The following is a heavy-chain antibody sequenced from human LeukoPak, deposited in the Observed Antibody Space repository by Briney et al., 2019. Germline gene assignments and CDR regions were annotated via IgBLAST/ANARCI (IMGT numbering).Heavy chain of an antibody. Sequence: GGSLRLSCAASGFTFSTYTMNWVRQAPGKGLEWGSSISSSSNYIYYADSVRGRFTISRDDAKNSLNLQMSSLRAEDTAVYYCARDRTGRGTYYFDYWGLGTLVTVSS. V-gene: IGHV3-21*01. D-gene: IGHD3-16*01. J-gene: IGHJ4*02. CDR2: ISSSSNYI. CDR3: ARDRTGRGTYYFDY. CDR1: GFTFSTYT.